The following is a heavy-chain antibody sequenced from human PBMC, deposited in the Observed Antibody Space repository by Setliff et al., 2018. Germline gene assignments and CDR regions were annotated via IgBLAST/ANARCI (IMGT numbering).Heavy chain of an antibody. CDR3: AKDSSGWPHSLISYFQH. V-gene: IGHV3-23*01. J-gene: IGHJ1*01. CDR1: GGSISSSSYY. CDR2: ISGSGGST. Sequence: ETLSLTCTVSGGSISSSSYYWGWIRQPPGKGLEWVSAISGSGGSTYYADSVKGRFTISRDNSKNTLYLQMNSLRAEDTAVYYCAKDSSGWPHSLISYFQHWGQGTLVTVSS. D-gene: IGHD6-19*01.